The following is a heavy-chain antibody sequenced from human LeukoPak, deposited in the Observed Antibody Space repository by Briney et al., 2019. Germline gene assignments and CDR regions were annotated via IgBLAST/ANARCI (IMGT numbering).Heavy chain of an antibody. CDR2: IIPILGIA. J-gene: IGHJ4*02. Sequence: GSSVKVSCKASGGTFTSYGISWVRQAPGQGLEWMGRIIPILGIANYAQKFQGRVTITADKSTSTAYMELSSLRSEDTAVYYCARDGDLDYGDYSSLYYFDYWGQGTLVTVSS. V-gene: IGHV1-69*04. CDR1: GGTFTSYG. CDR3: ARDGDLDYGDYSSLYYFDY. D-gene: IGHD4-17*01.